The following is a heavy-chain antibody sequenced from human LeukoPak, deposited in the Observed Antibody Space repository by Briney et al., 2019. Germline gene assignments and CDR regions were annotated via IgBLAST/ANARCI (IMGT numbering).Heavy chain of an antibody. J-gene: IGHJ5*02. CDR1: GFTFSSYA. Sequence: GGSLRLSCAASGFTFSSYAMPWVRQAPGKGLEWVAVISYDGSNKYYADSVKGRFTISRDNSKNTLYLQMNSLRAEDTAVYYCARVGGLRFLPAGWFDPWGQGTLVTVSS. D-gene: IGHD3-3*01. V-gene: IGHV3-30-3*01. CDR3: ARVGGLRFLPAGWFDP. CDR2: ISYDGSNK.